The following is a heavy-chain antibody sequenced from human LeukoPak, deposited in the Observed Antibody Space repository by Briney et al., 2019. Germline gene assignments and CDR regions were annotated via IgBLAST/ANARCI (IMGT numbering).Heavy chain of an antibody. V-gene: IGHV1-18*01. D-gene: IGHD5-12*01. J-gene: IGHJ4*02. Sequence: PGASVKVSCKASGHTFTNYGISWVRQAPGQGLEWMGWIRAYNGDTKYAEKLQGRVTMTTDTSTTTAYMELRSLTSDDTAVYYCARGAAGGYSPSVEFDYWGQGTLVTVSS. CDR2: IRAYNGDT. CDR1: GHTFTNYG. CDR3: ARGAAGGYSPSVEFDY.